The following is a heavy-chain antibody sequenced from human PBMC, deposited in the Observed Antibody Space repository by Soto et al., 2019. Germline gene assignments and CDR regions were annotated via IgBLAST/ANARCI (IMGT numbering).Heavy chain of an antibody. J-gene: IGHJ6*02. V-gene: IGHV4-34*01. D-gene: IGHD3-22*01. Sequence: PSETLSLTCAVYGGSFSGYYWSWIRQPPGKGLEWIGEINHSGSTNYNPSLKSRVTISVDTSKNQFSLKLSSVTAADTAVYYCARGQAYYYDSSGYYKRLKNYYYYSCMEAWGQGPTVTV. CDR2: INHSGST. CDR1: GGSFSGYY. CDR3: ARGQAYYYDSSGYYKRLKNYYYYSCMEA.